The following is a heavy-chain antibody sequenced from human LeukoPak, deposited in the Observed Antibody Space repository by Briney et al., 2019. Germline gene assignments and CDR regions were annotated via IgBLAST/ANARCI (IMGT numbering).Heavy chain of an antibody. V-gene: IGHV3-23*01. CDR3: AKDGHLFRWLQSLDY. D-gene: IGHD5-24*01. CDR2: ISGSGGST. J-gene: IGHJ4*02. CDR1: GFTFSSYA. Sequence: GGSLRLSCAASGFTFSSYAMSWVRQAPGKGLEWVSAISGSGGSTYYADSVKGRFTISRDNSKNTLYLQMNSLRAEDTAVYYCAKDGHLFRWLQSLDYWGQGTLVTVSS.